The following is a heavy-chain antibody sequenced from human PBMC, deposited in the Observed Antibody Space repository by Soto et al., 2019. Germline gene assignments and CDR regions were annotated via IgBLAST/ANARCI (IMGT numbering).Heavy chain of an antibody. V-gene: IGHV4-34*01. CDR3: ARARLRRGYFDY. Sequence: QVQLQQWGAGLLKPSETLSLTCAVYGGSFSGYYWSWIRQPPGKGLEWIGEINHSGSTNYNPSLKSRVTISVDTSKNQFSLKLSSVTAADTAVYYCARARLRRGYFDYWGQGTLVTVSS. J-gene: IGHJ4*02. D-gene: IGHD4-17*01. CDR1: GGSFSGYY. CDR2: INHSGST.